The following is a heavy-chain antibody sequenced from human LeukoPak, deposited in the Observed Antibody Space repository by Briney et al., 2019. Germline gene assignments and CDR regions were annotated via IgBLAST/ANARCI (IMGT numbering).Heavy chain of an antibody. J-gene: IGHJ6*03. D-gene: IGHD4-17*01. Sequence: SETLSLTCTVSGGSISSGDYYWSWIRQPPGKGLEWFGYIYYSGSTYYNPALKSRVTISVDTSKNQFSLKLSSVTAADTAVYYCARANGDSIYYYYYYMDVWGKGTTVTVSS. CDR2: IYYSGST. CDR1: GGSISSGDYY. CDR3: ARANGDSIYYYYYYMDV. V-gene: IGHV4-30-4*08.